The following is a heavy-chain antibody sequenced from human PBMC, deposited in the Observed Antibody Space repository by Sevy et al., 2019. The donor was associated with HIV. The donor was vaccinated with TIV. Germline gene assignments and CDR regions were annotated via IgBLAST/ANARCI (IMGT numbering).Heavy chain of an antibody. V-gene: IGHV3-21*01. J-gene: IGHJ4*02. CDR1: GFTFSIYS. CDR2: ISSRSSYI. CDR3: ARRFFDV. Sequence: GSLRLSCAASGFTFSIYSMTWVRQAPGKGLEWVSSISSRSSYIYYADSVKGRFTISRDNAKESLFLQMTNLKVEDSGIYYCARRFFDVWGQGVLVTVSS. D-gene: IGHD3-16*01.